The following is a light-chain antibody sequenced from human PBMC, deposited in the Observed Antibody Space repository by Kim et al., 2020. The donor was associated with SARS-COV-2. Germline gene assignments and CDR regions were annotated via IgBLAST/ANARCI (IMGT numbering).Light chain of an antibody. Sequence: TAAGGDRVTITCRASQSISSWLAWYQQKPGKAPKLLMYKASSLESGVPSRCSGSGSGTEFTLTISSLQPDDFATYYCQQYNTYWTFGQGTKVDIK. CDR1: QSISSW. V-gene: IGKV1-5*03. CDR3: QQYNTYWT. J-gene: IGKJ1*01. CDR2: KAS.